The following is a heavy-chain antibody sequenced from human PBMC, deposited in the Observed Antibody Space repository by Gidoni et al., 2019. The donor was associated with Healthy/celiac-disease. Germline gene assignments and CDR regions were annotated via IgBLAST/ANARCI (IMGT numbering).Heavy chain of an antibody. Sequence: QLLESGGGLVQPVGASKLSTASSGFPFSISAMRWVRQAPGKGLGWVSAIRGSGGSTYYADSVKVQFTISRDNSKNTLYLQMNSLRAEDTSVYYCAKAHLRYYYDSSGSSSWFDPWGQGTLVTVSS. V-gene: IGHV3-23*01. CDR3: AKAHLRYYYDSSGSSSWFDP. CDR2: IRGSGGST. CDR1: GFPFSISA. J-gene: IGHJ5*02. D-gene: IGHD3-22*01.